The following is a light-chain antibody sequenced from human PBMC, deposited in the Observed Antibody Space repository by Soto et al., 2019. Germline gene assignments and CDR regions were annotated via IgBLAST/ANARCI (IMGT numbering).Light chain of an antibody. CDR2: EVN. Sequence: QAVLTQPASVSGSPGQSVTISCTGTTRNVGLYQAISWHQQHPGKAPKLILYEVNQRPSGVSNRFSGSKSGNTASLTISGLQPEDEADYYCCSYASSSTYVFGTGTKVTVL. J-gene: IGLJ1*01. V-gene: IGLV2-23*02. CDR3: CSYASSSTYV. CDR1: TRNVGLYQA.